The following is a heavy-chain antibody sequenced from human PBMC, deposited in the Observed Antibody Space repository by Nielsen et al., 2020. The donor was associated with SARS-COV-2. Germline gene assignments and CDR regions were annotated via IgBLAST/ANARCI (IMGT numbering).Heavy chain of an antibody. CDR3: ARDQRPGGYGRDV. J-gene: IGHJ6*02. D-gene: IGHD3-10*01. Sequence: GGSLRLSCAASGFIFSTYSMTWVRQAPGKGLEWVSCISTSSTNIYYADSVKGRFTISRDNAKNSLYLKMNSLRAEDTAIYYCARDQRPGGYGRDVWGQGTTVTVSS. V-gene: IGHV3-21*01. CDR1: GFIFSTYS. CDR2: ISTSSTNI.